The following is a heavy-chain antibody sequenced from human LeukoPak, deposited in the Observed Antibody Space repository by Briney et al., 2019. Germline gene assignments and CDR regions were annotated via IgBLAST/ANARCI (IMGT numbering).Heavy chain of an antibody. CDR3: VRDGVRWELPSAFDI. CDR1: GYSFTTYG. D-gene: IGHD1-26*01. CDR2: IGTYTGNT. Sequence: SSVNVSGKASGYSFTTYGISGLRRGPGQALEGMGWIGTYTGNTNHAQKFQGRVNLTTDTSTSTAYMELRSLRSDDTAGCYCVRDGVRWELPSAFDIWGQGTTVTVSS. V-gene: IGHV1-18*01. J-gene: IGHJ3*02.